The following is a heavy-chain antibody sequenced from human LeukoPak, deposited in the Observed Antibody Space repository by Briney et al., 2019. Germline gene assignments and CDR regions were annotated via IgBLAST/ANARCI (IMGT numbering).Heavy chain of an antibody. J-gene: IGHJ4*02. V-gene: IGHV3-11*04. Sequence: PGGSLRLSCAASGFTFSDYYMSWIRQAPGKGLEWVSYISSSGSTIYYADSVKGRFTISRDNAKNTLYLQMNSLRAEDTAVYYCARVKGPYDFWSGVFDYWGQGTLVTVSS. CDR1: GFTFSDYY. CDR3: ARVKGPYDFWSGVFDY. CDR2: ISSSGSTI. D-gene: IGHD3-3*01.